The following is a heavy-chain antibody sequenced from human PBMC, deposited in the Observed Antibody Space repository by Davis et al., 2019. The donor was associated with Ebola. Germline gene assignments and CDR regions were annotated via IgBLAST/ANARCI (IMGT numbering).Heavy chain of an antibody. CDR2: INHGGST. J-gene: IGHJ6*02. CDR1: GGSFSGHH. CDR3: ARGRNWNLNYYGMDV. Sequence: PSETLSLTCAVYGGSFSGHHWSWIRQPPGKGLEWIGEINHGGSTTYNPSLKSRVTISVDTSKNQFSLKLSSVTAADTAVYYCARGRNWNLNYYGMDVWGQGTTVTVSS. V-gene: IGHV4-34*09. D-gene: IGHD1-1*01.